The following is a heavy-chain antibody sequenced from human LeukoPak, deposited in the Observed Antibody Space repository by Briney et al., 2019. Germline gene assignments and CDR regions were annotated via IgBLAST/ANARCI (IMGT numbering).Heavy chain of an antibody. D-gene: IGHD3-9*01. CDR2: INPGDSDA. CDR3: ARSRYYFDY. V-gene: IGHV5-51*01. Sequence: PGESLKISCEGSGYSCSNYLVGLVRQMPGKGLEWVGIINPGDSDARYSPSFRGQVTISADESISTAYLQWSSLKASETAMYYCARSRYYFDYWGQGTLVTVSS. J-gene: IGHJ4*02. CDR1: GYSCSNYL.